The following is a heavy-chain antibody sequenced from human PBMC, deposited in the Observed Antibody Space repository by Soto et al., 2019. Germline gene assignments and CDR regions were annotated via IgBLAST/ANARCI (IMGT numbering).Heavy chain of an antibody. CDR1: AYSFDTYG. D-gene: IGHD5-18*01. J-gene: IGHJ6*02. CDR2: ISGYNGQT. Sequence: QVQLAQSGPEVKKPGASVKVSCKASAYSFDTYGISWVRQAPGQVLEWMGWISGYNGQTNYAQKFRGRVTLTTDTSTCTAYMELRSLSSDDTARYYCARDGRKQLLVEGLNAMDVWGQGPTVTFSS. V-gene: IGHV1-18*01. CDR3: ARDGRKQLLVEGLNAMDV.